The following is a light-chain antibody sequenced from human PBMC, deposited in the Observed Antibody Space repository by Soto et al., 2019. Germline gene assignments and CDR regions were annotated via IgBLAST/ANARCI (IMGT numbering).Light chain of an antibody. V-gene: IGKV1-12*01. CDR2: TAS. J-gene: IGKJ4*01. Sequence: DIQMTQSPSSVSAFVGDRVTITCRASQGISSWLAWYQHKPGKAPKLLMYTASSLQSGVPSRFTGSGSGTDFTLTINSLQPEDFATYYCQQANSLPLTFGGGTKVDIK. CDR3: QQANSLPLT. CDR1: QGISSW.